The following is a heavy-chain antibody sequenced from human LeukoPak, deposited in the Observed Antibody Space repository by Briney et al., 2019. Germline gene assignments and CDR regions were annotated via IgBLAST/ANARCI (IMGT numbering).Heavy chain of an antibody. J-gene: IGHJ4*02. CDR3: IAVAGTFI. CDR2: ISYDGSNK. D-gene: IGHD6-19*01. V-gene: IGHV3-30-3*01. CDR1: GFTFSSYA. Sequence: GRSLRLSCAASGFTFSSYAMHWVRQAPGKGLEWVAVISYDGSNKYYADSVKGRFTISRDNSKNTLYLQMNSLRAEDTAVYYSIAVAGTFIWGQGTLVTVSS.